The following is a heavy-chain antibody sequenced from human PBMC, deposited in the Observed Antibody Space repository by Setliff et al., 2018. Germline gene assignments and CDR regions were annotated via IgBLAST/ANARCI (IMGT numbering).Heavy chain of an antibody. CDR2: IKQDGSEK. Sequence: GGSLRLSCAASGFTFSSYWMSWVRQAPGKGLEWVANIKQDGSEKYYVDSVKGRFTISGDNVKNSLYLQMSSLRAEDTAVYYCAKPTTVTTTHYYYYMDVWGKGTTVTVSS. J-gene: IGHJ6*03. D-gene: IGHD4-4*01. CDR3: AKPTTVTTTHYYYYMDV. V-gene: IGHV3-7*03. CDR1: GFTFSSYW.